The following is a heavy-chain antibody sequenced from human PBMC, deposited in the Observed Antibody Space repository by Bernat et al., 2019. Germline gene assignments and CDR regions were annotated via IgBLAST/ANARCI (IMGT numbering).Heavy chain of an antibody. V-gene: IGHV4-59*08. CDR2: IYYSGST. CDR3: ARLGYCSSTSCYVQEGVDY. D-gene: IGHD2-2*01. Sequence: QVQLQESGPGLVKPSETLSLTCTVSGGSISSYYWSWIRRPPGKGLEWIGYIYYSGSTNYNPSLKSRVTISVDTSKNQFSLKLSSVTAADTAVYYCARLGYCSSTSCYVQEGVDYWGQGTLVTVSS. J-gene: IGHJ4*02. CDR1: GGSISSYY.